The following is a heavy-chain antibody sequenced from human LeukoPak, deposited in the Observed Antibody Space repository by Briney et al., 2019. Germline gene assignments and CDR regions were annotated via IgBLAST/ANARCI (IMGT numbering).Heavy chain of an antibody. J-gene: IGHJ4*02. V-gene: IGHV4-34*01. D-gene: IGHD4-17*01. CDR1: GGSFSGYY. Sequence: SETLSLTCAVYGGSFSGYYWSWIRQPPGKGLEWIGEINHSGSTNYNPSLKSRVTISVDTSKNQFSLKLSSVTAADTAVYYCAREEGDVTTLDYWGQGTLVTVSS. CDR3: AREEGDVTTLDY. CDR2: INHSGST.